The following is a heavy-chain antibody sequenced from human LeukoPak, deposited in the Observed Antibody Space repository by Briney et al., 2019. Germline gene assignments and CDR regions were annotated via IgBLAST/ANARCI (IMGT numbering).Heavy chain of an antibody. CDR1: GFTVSGNY. CDR3: ARGPTVGPLTFDP. Sequence: GGSLRLSCAASGFTVSGNYMSWVRQAPGKGLEWVSVIYSGGSTYYADSVKGRFTISRDNSKNTLYLQMNSLRAEDTAVYYCARGPTVGPLTFDPWGQGTLVTASS. V-gene: IGHV3-53*01. CDR2: IYSGGST. J-gene: IGHJ5*02. D-gene: IGHD4-17*01.